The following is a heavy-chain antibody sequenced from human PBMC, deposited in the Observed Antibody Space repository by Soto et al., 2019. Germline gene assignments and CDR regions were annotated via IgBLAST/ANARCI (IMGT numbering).Heavy chain of an antibody. J-gene: IGHJ4*02. CDR3: AKDSLGAMGNDY. D-gene: IGHD3-16*01. CDR1: GFTFSSYA. V-gene: IGHV3-23*01. Sequence: EVPLLESGGGLVQPGGSLRLSCAASGFTFSSYAMSWVRQAPGKGLEWVSAISGSGGSTYYADSVKGRFTISRDNSKNTLYLQMNSLRAEDTAVYYCAKDSLGAMGNDYWGQGTLVTVSS. CDR2: ISGSGGST.